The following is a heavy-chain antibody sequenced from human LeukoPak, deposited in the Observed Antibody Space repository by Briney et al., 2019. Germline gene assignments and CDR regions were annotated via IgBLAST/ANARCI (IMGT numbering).Heavy chain of an antibody. CDR3: AREDSSGYYYFDY. CDR2: ISSSSSYI. CDR1: GFTFSSYS. D-gene: IGHD3-22*01. V-gene: IGHV3-21*01. Sequence: PGGSLRLSCAASGFTFSSYSMNWVRQAPGKGLEWVSSISSSSSYIYYADSVKGRFTISRDNAKNSLYLQMNSLRAEDTAVYYCAREDSSGYYYFDYWGQGTLVTVSS. J-gene: IGHJ4*02.